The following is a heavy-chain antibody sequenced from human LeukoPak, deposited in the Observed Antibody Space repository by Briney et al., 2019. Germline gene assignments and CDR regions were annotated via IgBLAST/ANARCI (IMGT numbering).Heavy chain of an antibody. CDR2: ITHSGST. Sequence: SETLSLTCAVYGGSFSGYYWSWIRQPPGMGLEWIGEITHSGSTNYNPSLKSRVTISVDTSKNQFSLKLSSVTAADTAVYFCARVGTRLGLFYWGQGTLVTVSS. J-gene: IGHJ4*02. D-gene: IGHD1-1*01. CDR1: GGSFSGYY. V-gene: IGHV4-34*01. CDR3: ARVGTRLGLFY.